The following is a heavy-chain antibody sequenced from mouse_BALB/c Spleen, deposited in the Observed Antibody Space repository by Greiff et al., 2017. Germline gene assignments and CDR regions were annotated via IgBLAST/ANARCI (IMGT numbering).Heavy chain of an antibody. V-gene: IGHV1-5*01. J-gene: IGHJ2*01. CDR1: GYSFTSYW. D-gene: IGHD1-2*01. Sequence: VQLQQSGTVLARPGASVKMSWKASGYSFTSYWRHWGTQRTGQGLEWIGAIYPGKSDTSYNQQFKGKAKLTAVTTASTTYMELSSLTNEDSAVYYCIRGLRLLYYFCYWGQRTTLSVS. CDR3: IRGLRLLYYFCY. CDR2: IYPGKSDT.